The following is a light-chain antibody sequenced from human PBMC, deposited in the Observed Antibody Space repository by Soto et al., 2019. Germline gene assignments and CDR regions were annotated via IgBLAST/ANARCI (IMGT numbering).Light chain of an antibody. CDR3: QQYNSYSGT. V-gene: IGKV1-5*01. J-gene: IGKJ1*01. CDR1: QSISIW. Sequence: DIQMTQPPSTLSASVGDSLNITSRAKQSISIWLAWYQQKPEKAPKLLISDASSSESGVPSRFSGSGSGKEFTLTISSLQDDGFATYYRQQYNSYSGTFGQGTKVDIK. CDR2: DAS.